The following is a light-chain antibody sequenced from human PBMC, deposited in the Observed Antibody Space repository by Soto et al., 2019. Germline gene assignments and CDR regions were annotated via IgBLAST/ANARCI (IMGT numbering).Light chain of an antibody. CDR3: SSYTTSNTRQIV. Sequence: QSALTQPASVSGSPXQSLTISCTGTXSDXXVYYSVSWYQHHPGKAPRLMIYDVSNRPSGISNRFSASKSGNTASLTISGLQAEDEANYYCSSYTTSNTRQIVFGTGTKLTVL. J-gene: IGLJ1*01. V-gene: IGLV2-14*03. CDR2: DVS. CDR1: XSDXXVYYS.